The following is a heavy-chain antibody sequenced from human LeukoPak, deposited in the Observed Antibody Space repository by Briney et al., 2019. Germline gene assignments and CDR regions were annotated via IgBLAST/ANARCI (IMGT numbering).Heavy chain of an antibody. CDR3: ARDSGEDSSSSMFVP. J-gene: IGHJ5*02. Sequence: GGSLRLSCAASGFPFSRYNMNWLRRAPGKGLEGVSPNSSSSCYIYYAHSVKGRFTISRDNAKNSLYLQINSLRAEDTAVYHCARDSGEDSSSSMFVPWGQGTLVTVSS. CDR2: NSSSSCYI. V-gene: IGHV3-21*01. CDR1: GFPFSRYN. D-gene: IGHD6-6*01.